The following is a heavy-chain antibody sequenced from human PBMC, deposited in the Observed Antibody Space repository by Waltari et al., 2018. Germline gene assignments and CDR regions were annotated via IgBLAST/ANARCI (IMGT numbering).Heavy chain of an antibody. CDR3: AKSRGFEY. CDR2: INDDGSQK. V-gene: IGHV3-7*01. Sequence: EVQLVESGGGLVQPGGSLRRSCGAFGFTFCRYWMSWVRQTPGKGLEWVANINDDGSQKYYVDSVKGRFTISRDNAKNSVYLQMNSLRVEDTAVYYCAKSRGFEYWGQGTLITVSS. CDR1: GFTFCRYW. J-gene: IGHJ4*02. D-gene: IGHD2-2*01.